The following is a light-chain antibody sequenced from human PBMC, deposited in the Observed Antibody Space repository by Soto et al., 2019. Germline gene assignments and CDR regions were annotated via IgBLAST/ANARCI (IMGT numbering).Light chain of an antibody. CDR3: QQYNNWPPSWT. J-gene: IGKJ1*01. V-gene: IGKV3-15*01. CDR1: QSVSSN. Sequence: EIVMTQSPSTLCVCAGEGATRSCSAIQSVSSNLAWYQQKPGQAPRLLIYGASTRATGIPARFSGSGSGTEFTLTISSLQSEDFAVYYCQQYNNWPPSWTFGQGTKVDI. CDR2: GAS.